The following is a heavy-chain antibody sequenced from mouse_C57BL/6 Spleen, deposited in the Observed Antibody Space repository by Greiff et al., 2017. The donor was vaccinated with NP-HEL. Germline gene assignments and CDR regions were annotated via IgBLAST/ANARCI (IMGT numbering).Heavy chain of an antibody. CDR3: ARGEFDSNYERAWCAY. J-gene: IGHJ3*01. CDR1: GYTFTSYG. D-gene: IGHD2-5*01. Sequence: VQLQQSGAELARPGASVKLSCKASGYTFTSYGISWVKQRTGQGLEWIGEIYPRSGNTYYNEKFKGKATLTADKSSSTAYMELRSLTSEDSAVYVCARGEFDSNYERAWCAYWGQGTLVTVSA. CDR2: IYPRSGNT. V-gene: IGHV1-81*01.